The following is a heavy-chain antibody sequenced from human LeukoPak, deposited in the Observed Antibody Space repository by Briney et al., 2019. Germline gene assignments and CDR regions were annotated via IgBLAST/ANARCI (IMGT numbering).Heavy chain of an antibody. CDR1: GXSISSGGHF. D-gene: IGHD6-13*01. Sequence: SETLSLTCTVSGXSISSGGHFWGWVRQPPGKGLEWIAIMFYTGITYYNPSLKSRVTISVDTSKNQFSLKLRPVTAADTAVYYCAGHGTLAAAAYYFDYWGQGTLVTVSS. V-gene: IGHV4-39*01. CDR2: MFYTGIT. J-gene: IGHJ4*02. CDR3: AGHGTLAAAAYYFDY.